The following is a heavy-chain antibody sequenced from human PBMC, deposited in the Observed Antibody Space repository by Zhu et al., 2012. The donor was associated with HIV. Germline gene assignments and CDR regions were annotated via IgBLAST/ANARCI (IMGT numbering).Heavy chain of an antibody. CDR3: ARVLCSGGSCYQFHFDF. D-gene: IGHD2-15*01. J-gene: IGHJ4*02. Sequence: QVQLQESGPGLVKPSETLSLTCTVSGDSISSSSYFWGWIRQPPGKGLEWIGNIYRSGTTYYNPSLESRVTISVDTSKDQFSLKLSSVTAADTAVYYCARVLCSGGSCYQFHFDFWGQGNPGHRLL. V-gene: IGHV4-39*01. CDR1: GDSISSSSYF. CDR2: IYRSGTT.